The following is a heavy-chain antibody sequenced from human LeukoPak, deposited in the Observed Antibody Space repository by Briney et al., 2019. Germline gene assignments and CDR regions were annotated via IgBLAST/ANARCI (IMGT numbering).Heavy chain of an antibody. V-gene: IGHV4-30-2*03. Sequence: SETLSLTCAVSGGSISSGGYSWSWIRQPPGKGLEWIGYIYYSGSTYYNPSLKSRVTISVDTSKNQFSLKLTSVTAADTAVYYCAPQRGGLTRFDYWGQGTLVTVSS. J-gene: IGHJ4*02. CDR2: IYYSGST. CDR1: GGSISSGGYS. CDR3: APQRGGLTRFDY. D-gene: IGHD3-16*01.